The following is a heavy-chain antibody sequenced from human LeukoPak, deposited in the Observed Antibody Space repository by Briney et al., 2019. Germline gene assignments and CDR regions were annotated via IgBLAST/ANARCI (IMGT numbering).Heavy chain of an antibody. CDR3: ARDRFGDLNYFDY. J-gene: IGHJ4*02. V-gene: IGHV4-4*07. Sequence: PSETLSLTCTVSGGSISSYFWSWIRQPAGKGLDWIGRIYTSGSTNYNPSLKSRVTISADKSTNQFSLKLSSVTAADTAVYYCARDRFGDLNYFDYWGQGTLVTVSS. CDR1: GGSISSYF. D-gene: IGHD3-3*01. CDR2: IYTSGST.